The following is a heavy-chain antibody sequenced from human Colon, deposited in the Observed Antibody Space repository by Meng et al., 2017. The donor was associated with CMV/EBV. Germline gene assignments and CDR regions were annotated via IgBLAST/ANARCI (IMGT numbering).Heavy chain of an antibody. CDR3: AHGRGWLTDY. J-gene: IGHJ4*02. V-gene: IGHV2-5*02. CDR2: IYWDDDN. CDR1: GFSLRTPEVG. Sequence: QITLKESGPTLVKPTQTLMLTCTFSGFSLRTPEVGVHWIRQPPGKALEWLALIYWDDDNQFRPSLKNRITITKDTSKNQVVLTVTNMDPVDTATYYCAHGRGWLTDYWGQGTLVTVSS. D-gene: IGHD6-19*01.